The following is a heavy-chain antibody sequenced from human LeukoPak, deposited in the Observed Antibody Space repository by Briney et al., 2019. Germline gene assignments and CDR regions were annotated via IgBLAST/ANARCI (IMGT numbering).Heavy chain of an antibody. Sequence: PGGSLRLSCAASGFTFSSYWMSWVRQAPGKGLEWVAVISYDGSNKYYADSVKGRFTISRDNSKNTLYLQMNSLRAEDTAVYYCARGVVMAAAGPLRFDYFDYWGQGTLVTVSS. CDR2: ISYDGSNK. V-gene: IGHV3-30*03. J-gene: IGHJ4*02. D-gene: IGHD6-13*01. CDR1: GFTFSSYW. CDR3: ARGVVMAAAGPLRFDYFDY.